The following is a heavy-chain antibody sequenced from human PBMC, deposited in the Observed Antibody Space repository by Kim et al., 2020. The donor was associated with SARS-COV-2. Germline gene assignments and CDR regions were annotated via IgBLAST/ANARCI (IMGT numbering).Heavy chain of an antibody. CDR3: ARHYYDSSGYLLYYFDY. V-gene: IGHV3-30*07. Sequence: VKCRFTISRDNSKNTLYLQMNGLRAEDTAVYYCARHYYDSSGYLLYYFDYWGQGTLVTVSS. J-gene: IGHJ4*02. D-gene: IGHD3-22*01.